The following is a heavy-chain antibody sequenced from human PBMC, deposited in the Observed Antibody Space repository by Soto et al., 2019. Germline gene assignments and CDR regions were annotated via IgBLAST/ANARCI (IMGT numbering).Heavy chain of an antibody. CDR2: INADKGDT. CDR3: ARDLRRRSSTRGGPFDY. V-gene: IGHV1-3*01. J-gene: IGHJ4*02. D-gene: IGHD6-6*01. CDR1: GYSFTDFA. Sequence: ASVKVSCKASGYSFTDFAMHWVRLASGQRLERMGWINADKGDTKYSPKFQGRVTMTRDTSTSTVYMELSSLRSEDTAVYYCARDLRRRSSTRGGPFDYWGQGTLVTVSS.